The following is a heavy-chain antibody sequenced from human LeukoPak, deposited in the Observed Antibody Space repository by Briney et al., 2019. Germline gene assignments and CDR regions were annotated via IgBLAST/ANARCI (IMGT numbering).Heavy chain of an antibody. CDR1: GFTFSSYS. CDR2: ISSSSSYI. J-gene: IGHJ5*02. Sequence: GGSLRLSCAASGFTFSSYSMNWVRQAPGKGLEWVSSISSSSSYIYYADSVKGRFTISRDNAKNSLYLQMNSLRAEDTAVYYCARAVGGYNWFDPWGQGTLVTVSS. V-gene: IGHV3-21*01. CDR3: ARAVGGYNWFDP. D-gene: IGHD2-15*01.